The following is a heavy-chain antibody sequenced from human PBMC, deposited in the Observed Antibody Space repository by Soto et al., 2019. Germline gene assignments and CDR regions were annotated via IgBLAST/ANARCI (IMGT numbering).Heavy chain of an antibody. CDR2: INPSGGST. J-gene: IGHJ4*02. D-gene: IGHD6-19*01. V-gene: IGHV1-46*01. CDR1: GYTFTSYY. CDR3: SSGWDLYFDY. Sequence: XVKVSCKASGYTFTSYYMHWVRQAPGQGLEWMGIINPSGGSTSYAQKFQGRVTMTRDTSTSTVYMELTSLRSEDTAVYYCSSGWDLYFDYWGQGTLVTVSS.